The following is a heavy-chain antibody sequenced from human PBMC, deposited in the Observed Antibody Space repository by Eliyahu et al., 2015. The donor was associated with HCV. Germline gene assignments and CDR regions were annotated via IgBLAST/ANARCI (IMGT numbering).Heavy chain of an antibody. CDR2: ISWNSGSI. J-gene: IGHJ3*02. CDR3: AKGYYYDSSGDAFDI. D-gene: IGHD3-22*01. CDR1: GFTFXDYA. V-gene: IGHV3-9*01. Sequence: EVQLVESGGGLVQPGRSLRLSCAASGFTFXDYAMHWVRQAPGKGLEWVSGISWNSGSIGYADSVKGRFTISRDNAKNSLYLQMNSLRAEDTALYYCAKGYYYDSSGDAFDIWGQGTMVTVSS.